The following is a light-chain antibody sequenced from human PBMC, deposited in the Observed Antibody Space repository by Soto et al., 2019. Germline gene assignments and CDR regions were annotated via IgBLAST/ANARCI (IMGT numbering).Light chain of an antibody. CDR2: EVS. V-gene: IGLV2-23*02. Sequence: QSALTQPASVSGSPGQSITISCTGTSSDVGSYNRVSWYQQHPGKAPKLMIYEVSKWPSGVSNRFSGSESGNTASLTISGLQAEDEADYYCCSYAGSTTPYVFGTGTKVTVL. J-gene: IGLJ1*01. CDR1: SSDVGSYNR. CDR3: CSYAGSTTPYV.